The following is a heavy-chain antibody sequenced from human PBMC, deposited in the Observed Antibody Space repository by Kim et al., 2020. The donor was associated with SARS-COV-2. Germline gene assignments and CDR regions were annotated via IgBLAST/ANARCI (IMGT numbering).Heavy chain of an antibody. CDR2: MA. Sequence: MAKYAQKFQRRVTITADKSTSTAYMELSSLRSEDTAVYYCARDFSYSFDYWGQGTLVTVSS. CDR3: ARDFSYSFDY. V-gene: IGHV1-69*04. J-gene: IGHJ4*02. D-gene: IGHD2-21*01.